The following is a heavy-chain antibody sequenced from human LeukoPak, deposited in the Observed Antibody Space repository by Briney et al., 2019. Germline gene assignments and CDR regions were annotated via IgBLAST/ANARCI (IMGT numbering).Heavy chain of an antibody. V-gene: IGHV1-69*05. CDR1: GGTFSSYA. CDR3: ARALQRWLQPHDAFDI. CDR2: IIPIFGTA. J-gene: IGHJ3*02. D-gene: IGHD5-24*01. Sequence: SVKVSCKASGGTFSSYAISWVPQAPGQGLEWMGRIIPIFGTANYAQKFQRRVTITTDESTSTAYMELSSLRSEDTAVYYCARALQRWLQPHDAFDIWGQGTMVTVSS.